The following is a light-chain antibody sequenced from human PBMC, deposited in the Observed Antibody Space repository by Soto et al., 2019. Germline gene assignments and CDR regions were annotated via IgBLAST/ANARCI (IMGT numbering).Light chain of an antibody. CDR1: SSNIGAGYD. CDR2: GNT. Sequence: QSVLTQPPSVSGAPGQRVTISCTGSSSNIGAGYDVHWYQQLPGRAPKLLIYGNTNRPSGVPDRFSGSKSGTSASLAITGLQAEDEADYYCLSVESSLSVVFGGGTKVTVL. CDR3: LSVESSLSVV. J-gene: IGLJ2*01. V-gene: IGLV1-40*01.